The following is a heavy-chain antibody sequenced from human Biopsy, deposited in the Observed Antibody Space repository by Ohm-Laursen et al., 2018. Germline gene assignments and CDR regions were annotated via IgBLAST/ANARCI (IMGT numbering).Heavy chain of an antibody. Sequence: TQTLTLTCTFSGFSLTTPGVGVGWIRQPPGKALGWLALIYRNEKKRFRPSLRDRLTIIKDTSKNQVVLTVTNVDPVDKATYYCARVLYYDSSGYFLDHWGQGTLVTVSS. CDR1: GFSLTTPGVG. CDR3: ARVLYYDSSGYFLDH. CDR2: IYRNEKK. D-gene: IGHD3-22*01. J-gene: IGHJ4*02. V-gene: IGHV2-5*01.